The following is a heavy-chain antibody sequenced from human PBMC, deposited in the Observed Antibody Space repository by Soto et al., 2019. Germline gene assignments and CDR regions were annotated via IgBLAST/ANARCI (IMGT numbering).Heavy chain of an antibody. Sequence: QTLSLTGTLSAPSLTTGFYYWTWILHHPVNGLEWIGYIYYSGSTYYNPSLKSRVTISVDTSKNQFSLKLSSVTAADTAVYYCARERVAAGYLSPWLDPWGQGSLVTV. V-gene: IGHV4-31*03. CDR3: ARERVAAGYLSPWLDP. J-gene: IGHJ5*02. D-gene: IGHD6-13*01. CDR1: APSLTTGFYY. CDR2: IYYSGST.